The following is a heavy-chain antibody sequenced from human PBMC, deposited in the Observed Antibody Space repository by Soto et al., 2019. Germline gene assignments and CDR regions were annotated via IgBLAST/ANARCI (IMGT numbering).Heavy chain of an antibody. V-gene: IGHV3-74*01. CDR2: INSDGSST. D-gene: IGHD2-15*01. CDR1: GFTFSSYW. Sequence: EVQLVESGGGLVQPGGSLRLSCAASGFTFSSYWMHWVRQAPGKGLVWVSRINSDGSSTSYADSVKGRFTISRDNAKNTLYLPINSLRAEETAVYYCVRTSLVVAAGTREDYWGKGTLVTFSS. CDR3: VRTSLVVAAGTREDY. J-gene: IGHJ4*02.